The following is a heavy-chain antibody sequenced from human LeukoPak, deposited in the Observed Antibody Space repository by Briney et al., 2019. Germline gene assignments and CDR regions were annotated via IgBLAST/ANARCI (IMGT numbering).Heavy chain of an antibody. CDR2: INHSGST. CDR3: ARLSADSSSSRGFDY. Sequence: SETLSLTCAVYGGSFSGYYWSWIRQPPGKGLEWIGEINHSGSTNYNPSLKSRVTISVDTSKNQFSLKLSSVTAADTAVYYCARLSADSSSSRGFDYWSQGTLVTVSS. CDR1: GGSFSGYY. V-gene: IGHV4-34*01. J-gene: IGHJ4*02. D-gene: IGHD2-2*01.